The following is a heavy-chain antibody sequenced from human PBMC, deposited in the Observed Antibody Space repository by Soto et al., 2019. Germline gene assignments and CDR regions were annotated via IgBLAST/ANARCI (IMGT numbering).Heavy chain of an antibody. D-gene: IGHD2-2*01. Sequence: GSLRLSCAASGFTFSSYAMHWVRQAPGKGLEWVAVISYDGSNKYYADSVKGRFTISRDNSKNTLYLQMNSLRAEDTAVYYCARDAPPLYCSSTSCYLFDYWGQGTLITVSS. CDR2: ISYDGSNK. CDR3: ARDAPPLYCSSTSCYLFDY. J-gene: IGHJ4*02. CDR1: GFTFSSYA. V-gene: IGHV3-30-3*01.